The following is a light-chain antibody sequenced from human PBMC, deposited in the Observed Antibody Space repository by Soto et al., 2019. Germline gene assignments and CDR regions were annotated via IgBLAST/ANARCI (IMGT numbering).Light chain of an antibody. CDR2: GAS. CDR3: QQYNNWPKT. CDR1: QSVSSN. V-gene: IGKV3-15*01. J-gene: IGKJ1*01. Sequence: EIVMTQSPATLSVSPGERATLSCRASQSVSSNLAWYQQKPDQAPRLLIYGASTRATGIPARSSGSASGTKFTLTISSLQSEDFAVYYCQQYNNWPKTFGQGTKVEIK.